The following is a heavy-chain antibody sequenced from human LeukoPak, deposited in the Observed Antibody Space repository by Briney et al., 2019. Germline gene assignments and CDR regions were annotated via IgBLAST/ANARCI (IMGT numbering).Heavy chain of an antibody. CDR2: IRSKANSYAT. V-gene: IGHV3-73*01. J-gene: IGHJ6*03. CDR3: NFLWFGDSYYYMDV. Sequence: GGSLKLSCAASGFTFSGSAMHWVRQASGKGLEWVGRIRSKANSYATAYAASVKGRFTISRDDSKNTAYLQMNSLKTEDTAVYYCNFLWFGDSYYYMDVWGKGTTVTVSS. D-gene: IGHD3-10*01. CDR1: GFTFSGSA.